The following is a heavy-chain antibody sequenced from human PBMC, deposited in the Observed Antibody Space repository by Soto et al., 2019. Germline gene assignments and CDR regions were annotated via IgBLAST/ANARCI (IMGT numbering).Heavy chain of an antibody. Sequence: GSLRLSCAASGFTFSSYSMNWVRQAPGKGLEWVSSISSSSSYIYYADSVKGRFTISRDNAKNSLYLQMNSLRAEDTAVYYCARAAGSYTHYYFDYWGQGTLVTVSS. J-gene: IGHJ4*02. CDR3: ARAAGSYTHYYFDY. D-gene: IGHD4-4*01. V-gene: IGHV3-21*01. CDR1: GFTFSSYS. CDR2: ISSSSSYI.